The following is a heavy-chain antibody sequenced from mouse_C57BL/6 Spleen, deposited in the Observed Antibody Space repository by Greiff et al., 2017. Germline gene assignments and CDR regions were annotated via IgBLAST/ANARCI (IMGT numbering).Heavy chain of an antibody. CDR2: INPSSGYT. V-gene: IGHV1-7*01. Sequence: VQLQQSGAELAKPGASVKLSCKASGYTFTSYWMHWVKQRPGQGLEWIGYINPSSGYTKYNQKFKDKATLTADKSSSTAYMQLSSLTYEDSAVYYCARFAYDYDEGFAYWGQGTLVTVSA. D-gene: IGHD2-4*01. CDR3: ARFAYDYDEGFAY. J-gene: IGHJ3*01. CDR1: GYTFTSYW.